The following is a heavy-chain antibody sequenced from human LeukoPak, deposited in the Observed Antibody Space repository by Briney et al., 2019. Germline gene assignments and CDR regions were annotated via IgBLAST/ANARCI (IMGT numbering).Heavy chain of an antibody. V-gene: IGHV3-23*01. CDR2: ISGSGSST. CDR1: GFTFSSYA. J-gene: IGHJ3*02. Sequence: GGSLRLSCAASGFTFSSYAMSWVRQAPGKGLEWVSAISGSGSSTYYADSVKGRFTISRDNSKNTLYLQMNSLRAEDTAVYYCAKDLTYYYDSSGYYYEYGDAFDIWGQGTMVTVSS. CDR3: AKDLTYYYDSSGYYYEYGDAFDI. D-gene: IGHD3-22*01.